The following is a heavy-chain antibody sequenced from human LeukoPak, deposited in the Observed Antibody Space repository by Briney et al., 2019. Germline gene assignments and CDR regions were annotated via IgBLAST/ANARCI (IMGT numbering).Heavy chain of an antibody. D-gene: IGHD2-15*01. CDR1: GFTFSSYW. J-gene: IGHJ3*02. Sequence: GGSLRLSCAASGFTFSSYWMSWVRQAPGKGLEWVANIKQDGSEKYYVDSVKGRFTISRDNAKNSLYLQMNSLRAEDTAVYYCARVSVVVAPDAFDIWGQGTMVTVSS. CDR3: ARVSVVVAPDAFDI. CDR2: IKQDGSEK. V-gene: IGHV3-7*01.